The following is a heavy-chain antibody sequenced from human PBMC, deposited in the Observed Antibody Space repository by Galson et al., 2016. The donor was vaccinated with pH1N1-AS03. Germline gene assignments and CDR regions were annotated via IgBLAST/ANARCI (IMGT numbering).Heavy chain of an antibody. Sequence: SLRLSCAGSGFIFSTFAMSWVRQAQGKGLEWVSSINARGDDTYYADSVKGRFTISRDNSRDTLYLQMNSLRAEDTAVYYCAKQVYRGVCLLDSWGQGTLVTVSS. CDR1: GFIFSTFA. D-gene: IGHD5/OR15-5a*01. V-gene: IGHV3-23*01. CDR3: AKQVYRGVCLLDS. J-gene: IGHJ4*02. CDR2: INARGDDT.